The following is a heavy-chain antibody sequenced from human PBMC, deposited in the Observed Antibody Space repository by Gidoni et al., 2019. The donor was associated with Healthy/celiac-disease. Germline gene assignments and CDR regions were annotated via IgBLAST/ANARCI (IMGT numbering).Heavy chain of an antibody. CDR1: GGSISSGSYY. J-gene: IGHJ4*02. V-gene: IGHV4-61*02. D-gene: IGHD6-19*01. CDR3: ARDIAVAGTSDY. Sequence: QVQLQESGPGLVKPSQTLSLTCTVSGGSISSGSYYWSWIRQPAGKGLEWIGRIYTSGSTNYNPSPKSRVTISVDTSKNQFSLKLSSVTAADTAVYYCARDIAVAGTSDYWGQGTLVTVSS. CDR2: IYTSGST.